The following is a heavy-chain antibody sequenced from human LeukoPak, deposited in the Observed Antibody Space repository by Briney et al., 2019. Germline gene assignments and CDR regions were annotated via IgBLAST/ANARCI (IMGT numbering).Heavy chain of an antibody. CDR3: ARVVAGYYDSSGYLDY. CDR2: ISAYNGNT. CDR1: GYTFTSYV. J-gene: IGHJ4*02. D-gene: IGHD3-22*01. V-gene: IGHV1-18*01. Sequence: GASVEVSCKASGYTFTSYVISWVRQAPGQGLEWMGWISAYNGNTNYAQKLQGRVTMTTDTSTSTAYMELRSLRSDDTAVYYCARVVAGYYDSSGYLDYWGQGTLVTVSS.